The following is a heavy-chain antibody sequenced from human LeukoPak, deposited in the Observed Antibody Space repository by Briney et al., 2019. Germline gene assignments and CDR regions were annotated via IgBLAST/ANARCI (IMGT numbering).Heavy chain of an antibody. D-gene: IGHD5-24*01. J-gene: IGHJ4*02. CDR3: AKKETGWRWLQFPFDY. V-gene: IGHV3-23*01. CDR1: GFTFSSSA. CDR2: ISGSGSGGST. Sequence: GGSLRLSCAASGFTFSSSAMSWVRQAPGKGLEWVSSISGSGSGGSTYYADSVKGRFTISRDNSKNTLYLQMDSLRAEDTAVYYCAKKETGWRWLQFPFDYWGQGTLVTVSS.